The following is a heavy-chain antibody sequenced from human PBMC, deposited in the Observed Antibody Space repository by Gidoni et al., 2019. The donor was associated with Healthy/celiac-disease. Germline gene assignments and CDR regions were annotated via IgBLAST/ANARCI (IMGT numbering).Heavy chain of an antibody. CDR1: GFTFSSYS. D-gene: IGHD6-13*01. CDR2: ISSSSSYI. CDR3: ARDYSSSYYFDY. Sequence: EVQLVASGGGLVKPGGSLILSCAASGFTFSSYSMNWVRQAPGKGLEWVSSISSSSSYIYYADSVKGRFTISRDNAKNSLYLQMNSLRAEDTAVYYCARDYSSSYYFDYWGQGTLVTVSS. J-gene: IGHJ4*02. V-gene: IGHV3-21*01.